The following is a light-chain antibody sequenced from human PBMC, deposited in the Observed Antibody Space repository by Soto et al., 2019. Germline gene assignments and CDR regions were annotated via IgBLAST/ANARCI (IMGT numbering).Light chain of an antibody. J-gene: IGLJ2*01. V-gene: IGLV1-47*02. CDR2: SNN. CDR3: AAWDDSLSGVV. CDR1: SSNIGSNY. Sequence: QSVLTQPPSASGTPGQRVTISCSGSSSNIGSNYVYWYQQLPGTAPKLLIYSNNQRPSGVPDRFSDSKSGTSASLAISGLRSEDEADYCCAAWDDSLSGVVFGGGTKLTVL.